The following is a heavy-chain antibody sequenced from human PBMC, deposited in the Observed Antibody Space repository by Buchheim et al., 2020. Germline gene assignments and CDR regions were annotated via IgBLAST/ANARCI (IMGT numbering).Heavy chain of an antibody. CDR3: ARGRDSSGGYHYYGMNV. V-gene: IGHV3-48*03. Sequence: EVQLVESGGGLVQPGGSLRLSCAASGFTFSSYEMNWVRQAPGKGLEWVSYISSSGSTIYYADSVKGRFTISRGNAKNSLYLQMNSLRAEDTAVYYCARGRDSSGGYHYYGMNVWGQGTT. CDR2: ISSSGSTI. J-gene: IGHJ6*02. D-gene: IGHD6-19*01. CDR1: GFTFSSYE.